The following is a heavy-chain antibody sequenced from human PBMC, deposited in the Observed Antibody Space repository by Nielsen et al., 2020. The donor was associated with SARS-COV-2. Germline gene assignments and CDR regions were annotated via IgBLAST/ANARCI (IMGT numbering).Heavy chain of an antibody. CDR3: ARVISPGSGSYCWFDP. V-gene: IGHV4-38-2*02. CDR1: GYSISSDYY. CDR2: IYHSGST. Sequence: SETLSLTCTVSGYSISSDYYWGWIRQSPGKGLEWIGNIYHSGSTFYNPSLKSRVIISVDTSKTQFSLKLRSVTAADTAVYYCARVISPGSGSYCWFDPWGQGTLVTVSS. J-gene: IGHJ5*02. D-gene: IGHD3-10*01.